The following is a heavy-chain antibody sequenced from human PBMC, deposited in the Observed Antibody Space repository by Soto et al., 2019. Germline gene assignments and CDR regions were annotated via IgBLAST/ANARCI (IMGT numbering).Heavy chain of an antibody. V-gene: IGHV3-15*01. D-gene: IGHD4-17*01. CDR2: IKSKTDGGAT. CDR3: TVYGGNGAFDS. CDR1: GFTFSIAW. Sequence: EVQLVESGGGLVRPGGSLRLSCAASGFTFSIAWMSWVRQAPGKGLEWVGRIKSKTDGGATDYAAPVKGRFTISRDDSKNTLWLQMNSLKTEDTAGYYCTVYGGNGAFDSWGQGTLVTVSS. J-gene: IGHJ4*02.